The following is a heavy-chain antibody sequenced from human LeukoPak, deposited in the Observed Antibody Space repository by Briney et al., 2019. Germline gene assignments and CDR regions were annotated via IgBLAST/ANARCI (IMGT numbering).Heavy chain of an antibody. V-gene: IGHV3-33*01. CDR3: ARDKAAGGGDYFDY. CDR1: GFTFSSYG. CDR2: IWYDGSNK. J-gene: IGHJ4*02. Sequence: GGSLRLSCAASGFTFSSYGMHWVRQAPGKGLEWVAVIWYDGSNKYYADSVKGRFTISRDNSKNTLYLQMNSLRAEDTAVYYCARDKAAGGGDYFDYWGQGTLVTVSS. D-gene: IGHD6-13*01.